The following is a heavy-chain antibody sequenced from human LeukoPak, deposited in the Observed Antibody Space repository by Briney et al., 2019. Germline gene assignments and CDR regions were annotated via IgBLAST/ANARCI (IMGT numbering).Heavy chain of an antibody. CDR3: VRDPLYYYDSSGYFDY. CDR1: GYTFTSYG. D-gene: IGHD3-22*01. V-gene: IGHV1-18*01. Sequence: ASVKVSCKASGYTFTSYGISWVRQAPGQGLEWMGWISAYNGNTNYAQKLQGRVTMTTDTSTSTAYMELRSLRSDDTAVYYCVRDPLYYYDSSGYFDYWGQGTLVTVSS. CDR2: ISAYNGNT. J-gene: IGHJ4*02.